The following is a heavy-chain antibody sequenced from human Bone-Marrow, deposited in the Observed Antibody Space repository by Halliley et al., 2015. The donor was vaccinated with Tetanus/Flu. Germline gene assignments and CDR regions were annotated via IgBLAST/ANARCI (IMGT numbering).Heavy chain of an antibody. V-gene: IGHV3-43*02. Sequence: WVSLISGDGRITYYADSVKGRFTISRDNSKNSLYLQMNSLRTEDTALYYCAKDINPYFYSGLGVWGQGTTVTVSS. CDR3: AKDINPYFYSGLGV. CDR2: ISGDGRIT. J-gene: IGHJ6*02.